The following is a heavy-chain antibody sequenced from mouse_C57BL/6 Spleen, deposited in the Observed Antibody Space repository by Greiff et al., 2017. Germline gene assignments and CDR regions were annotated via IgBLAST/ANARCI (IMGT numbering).Heavy chain of an antibody. J-gene: IGHJ2*01. CDR3: APIYSLYFDY. Sequence: VQLQQSGPELVKPGASVKISCKASGYAFSSSWMNWVKQRPGKGLEWIGRIYPGDGDTNYNGKFKGKATLTADKSSSTAYMQLSSLTSEDSAVXFCAPIYSLYFDYWGKGTTLTVSS. CDR1: GYAFSSSW. D-gene: IGHD2-1*01. V-gene: IGHV1-82*01. CDR2: IYPGDGDT.